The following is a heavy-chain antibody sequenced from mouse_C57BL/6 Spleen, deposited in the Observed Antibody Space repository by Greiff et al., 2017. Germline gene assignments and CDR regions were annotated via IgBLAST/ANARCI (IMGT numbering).Heavy chain of an antibody. J-gene: IGHJ4*01. CDR3: AGGECAMEY. Sequence: EVKLMESGGGLVKPGGSLKLSCAASGFTFSDYGMHWVRQAPEKGLEWVAYISSGGSTIYYADKVKGRFTISRDNAKNTRFLQMTSLKSEVTAMYCCAGGECAMEYWGEETSVTVSS. V-gene: IGHV5-17*01. CDR1: GFTFSDYG. CDR2: ISSGGSTI.